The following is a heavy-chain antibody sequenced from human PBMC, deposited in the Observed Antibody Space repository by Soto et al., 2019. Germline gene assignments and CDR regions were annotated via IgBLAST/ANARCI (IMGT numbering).Heavy chain of an antibody. V-gene: IGHV4-59*02. CDR2: IHYNGRT. CDR3: ARQVTGLMGYAYDI. Sequence: ASETLSLTCSVSGVSVSDYHWTWIRLTPKKELQWIGFIHYNGRTDSSPSLKSRVTISLDMSKNHVSLILKSVNIADSAIYYCARQVTGLMGYAYDIWGQGTMVTVSS. CDR1: GVSVSDYH. J-gene: IGHJ3*02. D-gene: IGHD2-8*02.